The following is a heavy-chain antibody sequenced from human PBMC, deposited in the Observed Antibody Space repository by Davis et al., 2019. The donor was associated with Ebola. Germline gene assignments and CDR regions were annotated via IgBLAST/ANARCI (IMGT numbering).Heavy chain of an antibody. CDR1: GYTFTSYG. V-gene: IGHV1-8*02. CDR3: ARAPTWSQINYYCFDY. D-gene: IGHD3-10*01. J-gene: IGHJ4*02. Sequence: ASVQVSCKASGYTFTSYGINWVRQATGQGLEWMGWMNPNSGNTGYAQKFQGRVTMTRNTSISTAYMEVSSLRSEDTAVYYCARAPTWSQINYYCFDYWGQGTLVTVSS. CDR2: MNPNSGNT.